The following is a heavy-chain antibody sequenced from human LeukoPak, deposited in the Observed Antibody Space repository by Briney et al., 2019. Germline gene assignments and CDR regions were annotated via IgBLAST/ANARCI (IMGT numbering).Heavy chain of an antibody. Sequence: GGSLRLSCAASGFTFSSYWMSWVRQAPGKGLEWVANIKQDGSEKYYVDSVKGRFTISRDKAKNSLYLQMNSLRAEDTAVYYCAKVVVGATQAFDYWGQGTLVTVSS. CDR2: IKQDGSEK. V-gene: IGHV3-7*03. D-gene: IGHD1-26*01. CDR3: AKVVVGATQAFDY. J-gene: IGHJ4*02. CDR1: GFTFSSYW.